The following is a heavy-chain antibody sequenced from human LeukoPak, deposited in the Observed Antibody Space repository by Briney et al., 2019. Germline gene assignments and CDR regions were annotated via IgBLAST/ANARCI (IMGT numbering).Heavy chain of an antibody. CDR1: GFTFSSYS. D-gene: IGHD3-9*01. J-gene: IGHJ2*01. CDR2: ISSSSSYI. Sequence: GGSLRLSCAASGFTFSSYSMNWVRQAPGKGLEWVSSISSSSSYIYYADSVKGRFTISRDNAKNSLYLQMNSLRAEDTAFYYCAKDIRDILTGHGTRYFDLWGRGTLVTVSS. V-gene: IGHV3-21*04. CDR3: AKDIRDILTGHGTRYFDL.